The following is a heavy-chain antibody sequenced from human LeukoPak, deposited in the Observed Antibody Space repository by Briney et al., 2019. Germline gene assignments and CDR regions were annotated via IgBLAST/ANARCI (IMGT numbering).Heavy chain of an antibody. Sequence: GASVKVSCKASGYTFISYGISWVRQAPGKGLEGVSAMSNSDGGRYYAPTVRGRFTISRDPSRSTLYLQMNSLRAEDAAVYYCAKAPVTSCRGAFCYPFDYWGQGTLVTVSS. CDR2: MSNSDGGR. J-gene: IGHJ4*02. D-gene: IGHD2-15*01. V-gene: IGHV3-23*01. CDR1: GYTFISYG. CDR3: AKAPVTSCRGAFCYPFDY.